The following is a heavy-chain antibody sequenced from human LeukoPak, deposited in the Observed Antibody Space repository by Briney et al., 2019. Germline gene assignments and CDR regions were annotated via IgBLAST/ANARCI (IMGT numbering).Heavy chain of an antibody. CDR2: IYHSGSA. V-gene: IGHV4-59*11. CDR1: GDSISSHY. J-gene: IGHJ5*02. D-gene: IGHD4-11*01. Sequence: PSETLSLTCTVSGDSISSHYWSWIRQPPGKGLEWIGYIYHSGSANYNPSLKSRVTISVDTSKNHFSLNLSSVTAADTAVYYCARVGHLTNNWFDPWGQGSLVSVSS. CDR3: ARVGHLTNNWFDP.